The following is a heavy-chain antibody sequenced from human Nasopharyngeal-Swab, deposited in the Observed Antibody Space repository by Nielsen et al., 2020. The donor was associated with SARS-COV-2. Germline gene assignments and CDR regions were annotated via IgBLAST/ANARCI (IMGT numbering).Heavy chain of an antibody. J-gene: IGHJ6*02. CDR3: ARDELMVYYYYGMDV. V-gene: IGHV4-4*02. Sequence: RQSPGKGLEWIGEIYHSGSTNYNPSLKSRVTISVDKSKNQFSLKLSSVTAADTAVYYCARDELMVYYYYGMDVWGQGTTVTVSS. CDR2: IYHSGST. D-gene: IGHD2-8*01.